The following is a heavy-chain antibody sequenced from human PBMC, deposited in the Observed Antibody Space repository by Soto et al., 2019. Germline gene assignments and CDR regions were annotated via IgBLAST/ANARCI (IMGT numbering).Heavy chain of an antibody. CDR3: TKRNFDDGVDTGFYYFDL. Sequence: EVQLLESGGDLVQPGGSLRLSCAASGFSFSSFAMTWVRQTPGKGLEWVTGISGSGGTTYYAGSVRGRFTISRDNSKSTLYLQMNSLRAEDTAVYYCTKRNFDDGVDTGFYYFDLWGHGTQVTVAS. CDR1: GFSFSSFA. V-gene: IGHV3-23*01. J-gene: IGHJ4*01. CDR2: ISGSGGTT. D-gene: IGHD4-17*01.